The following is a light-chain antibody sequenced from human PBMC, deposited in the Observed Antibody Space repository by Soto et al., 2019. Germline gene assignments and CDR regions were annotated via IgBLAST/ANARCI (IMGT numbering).Light chain of an antibody. J-gene: IGKJ1*01. CDR3: QQYGSPSWT. V-gene: IGKV3-20*01. Sequence: EIGLTQSPGTLSLSPGERATLSCRASQSVSSSYLAWYQQKPGQAPRILIFGASNRATGIPDRFSGSGSGTDFTLTISRLEPEDFAVYYCQQYGSPSWTFGQGTKVDIK. CDR2: GAS. CDR1: QSVSSSY.